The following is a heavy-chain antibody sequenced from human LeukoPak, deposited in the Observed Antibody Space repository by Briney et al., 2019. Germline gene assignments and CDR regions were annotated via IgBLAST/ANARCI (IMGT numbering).Heavy chain of an antibody. CDR3: ARVSSGAFDI. CDR1: GYSFTSYW. J-gene: IGHJ3*02. V-gene: IGHV5-51*01. D-gene: IGHD6-25*01. Sequence: GESLKISCKGSGYSFTSYWIGWVRQMPGKGLEWMGIIYPRDSDTRYSPSFQGQITVSAAGSISTAYLQWGSLKASDTAMYYCARVSSGAFDIWGQGTMVTVSS. CDR2: IYPRDSDT.